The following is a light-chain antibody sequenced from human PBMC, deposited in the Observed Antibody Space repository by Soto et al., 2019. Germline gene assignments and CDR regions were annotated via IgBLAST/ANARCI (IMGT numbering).Light chain of an antibody. CDR1: SSDVGGYNF. Sequence: QSALTQPASVSGSPGQSITISCTGTSSDVGGYNFVSWYQQHPGKAPKLMIFDVSKRPSGVSNRFSGSKSGNTASLSISGLQAEDEAEYYSGAHTSRITLGYFGAGTKSPS. CDR3: GAHTSRITLGY. J-gene: IGLJ1*01. CDR2: DVS. V-gene: IGLV2-14*01.